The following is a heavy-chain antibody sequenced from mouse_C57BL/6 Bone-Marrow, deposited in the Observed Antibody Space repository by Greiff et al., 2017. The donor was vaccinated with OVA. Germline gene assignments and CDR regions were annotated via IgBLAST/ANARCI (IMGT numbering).Heavy chain of an antibody. J-gene: IGHJ2*01. V-gene: IGHV1-64*01. CDR2: IHPNSGST. Sequence: VQLQQPGAELVKPGASVKLSCKASGYTFTSYWMHWVKQRPGQGLEWIGMIHPNSGSTNYNEKFKSKATLTVDKSSSTAYMQLSSLTSEDSSVYYCARRYYGSRDYWGQGTTLTVSS. D-gene: IGHD1-1*01. CDR3: ARRYYGSRDY. CDR1: GYTFTSYW.